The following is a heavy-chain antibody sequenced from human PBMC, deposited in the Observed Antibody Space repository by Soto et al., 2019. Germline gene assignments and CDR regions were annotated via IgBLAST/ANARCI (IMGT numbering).Heavy chain of an antibody. CDR3: ARMDTAMGPPYYYYGMDV. CDR2: IIPIFGTA. Sequence: GASVKVSCKASGGTFSSYAISWVRQAPGQGLEWMGGIIPIFGTANYAQKFQGRVTITADESTSTAYMELSSLRSEDTAVYYCARMDTAMGPPYYYYGMDVWGQGTTVTVSS. V-gene: IGHV1-69*13. J-gene: IGHJ6*02. D-gene: IGHD5-18*01. CDR1: GGTFSSYA.